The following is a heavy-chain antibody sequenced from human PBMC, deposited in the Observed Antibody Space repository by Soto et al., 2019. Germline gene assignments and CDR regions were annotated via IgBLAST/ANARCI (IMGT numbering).Heavy chain of an antibody. CDR3: ARGIGSSSLYGMDV. V-gene: IGHV1-8*01. Sequence: ASVKVSCKASGYTFTSYDINWVRQATGQGLEWMGWMNPNSGNTGYAQKFQGRVTMTRSTSMSTAYMEVSSLRSEDTAVYYCARGIGSSSLYGMDVWGQGTTVTVSS. CDR2: MNPNSGNT. CDR1: GYTFTSYD. J-gene: IGHJ6*02. D-gene: IGHD6-6*01.